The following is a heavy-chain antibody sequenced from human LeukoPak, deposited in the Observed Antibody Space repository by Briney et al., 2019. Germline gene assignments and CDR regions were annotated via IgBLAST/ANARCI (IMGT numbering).Heavy chain of an antibody. D-gene: IGHD6-13*01. V-gene: IGHV4-4*07. CDR2: IYTDGST. J-gene: IGHJ4*02. Sequence: PSETLSLTCTVSGASVNDNYWSWSRQPAGKTLEWIGRIYTDGSTNYNPSLKSRVAISVDTSTNQFSLFLRSVTAAETAIYYCTIGSSSGTLAYWGQGTLVTVSS. CDR1: GASVNDNY. CDR3: TIGSSSGTLAY.